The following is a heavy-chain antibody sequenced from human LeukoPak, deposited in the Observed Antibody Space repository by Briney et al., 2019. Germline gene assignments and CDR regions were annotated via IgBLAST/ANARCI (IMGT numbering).Heavy chain of an antibody. J-gene: IGHJ4*02. Sequence: PGGSLRLSCAASGFTFSSYAMHWVRQAPGKGLEWVAVISYDGSNKYYADSGKGRFTISRDNSKNTLYLQMNSLRAEDTAVYYCARDLGKDSSSWYVSLDYWGQGTLVTVSS. V-gene: IGHV3-30-3*01. CDR3: ARDLGKDSSSWYVSLDY. CDR1: GFTFSSYA. CDR2: ISYDGSNK. D-gene: IGHD6-13*01.